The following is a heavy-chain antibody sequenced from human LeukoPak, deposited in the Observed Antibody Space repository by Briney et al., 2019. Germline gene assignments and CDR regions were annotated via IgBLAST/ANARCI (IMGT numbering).Heavy chain of an antibody. J-gene: IGHJ6*02. Sequence: PSETLSLTCSVSDGSISSYYWSWIRQSPGKGLEWIGYIYYSGSTIYNPSLKSRVTISVDTSKNQFSLKLSSVSAADTAVYYCARGGMEDPYYGLDVWGQGTTVTVSS. D-gene: IGHD1-1*01. CDR3: ARGGMEDPYYGLDV. CDR1: DGSISSYY. CDR2: IYYSGST. V-gene: IGHV4-59*01.